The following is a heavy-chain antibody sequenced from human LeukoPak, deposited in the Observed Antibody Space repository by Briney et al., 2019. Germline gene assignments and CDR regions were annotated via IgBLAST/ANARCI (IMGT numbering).Heavy chain of an antibody. J-gene: IGHJ4*02. CDR1: GYTFTSYY. Sequence: ASVKVSCKASGYTFTSYYMHWVRQAPGQGLEWMGIINPSGGSTSYAQKFQGRVTMTRDTSTSTVYMELSSLRSEDTAVYYCARVLVGSDGGYSYGSVPNYFDYWGQGTLVTVSS. D-gene: IGHD5-18*01. V-gene: IGHV1-46*01. CDR3: ARVLVGSDGGYSYGSVPNYFDY. CDR2: INPSGGST.